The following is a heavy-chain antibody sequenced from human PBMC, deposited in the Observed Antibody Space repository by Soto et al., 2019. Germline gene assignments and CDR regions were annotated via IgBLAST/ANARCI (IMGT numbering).Heavy chain of an antibody. CDR3: ARHSITMIAHVDY. CDR1: GGSISSSSYY. D-gene: IGHD3-22*01. J-gene: IGHJ4*02. CDR2: IYYSGST. Sequence: QLQLQESGPGLVKPSETLSLTCTVSGGSISSSSYYWGWIRQPPGKGLEWIGSIYYSGSTYYNPSLKSRVTISVDTSKNQFPLKLSSVTAADTAVYYCARHSITMIAHVDYWGQGTLVTVSS. V-gene: IGHV4-39*01.